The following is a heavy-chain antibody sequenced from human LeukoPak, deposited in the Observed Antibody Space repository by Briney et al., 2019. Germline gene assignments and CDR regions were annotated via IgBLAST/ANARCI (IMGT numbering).Heavy chain of an antibody. D-gene: IGHD6-19*01. CDR2: IYYSGGT. CDR1: GGSLSSYY. J-gene: IGHJ4*02. V-gene: IGHV4-59*01. CDR3: AGGFFLGIAVAGYYFDY. Sequence: SETLSLTCTVSGGSLSSYYWNWIRQPPGKGLEWIGDIYYSGGTNYNPSLKSRVTISVDTSKNQFSLKLSSVTAADTAVYYCAGGFFLGIAVAGYYFDYWGQGTLVTVSS.